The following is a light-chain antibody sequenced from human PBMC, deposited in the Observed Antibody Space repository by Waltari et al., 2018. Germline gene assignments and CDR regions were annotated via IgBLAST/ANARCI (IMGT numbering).Light chain of an antibody. V-gene: IGKV1-5*03. CDR3: QQYSSFST. Sequence: DIQMTQSPSTLSASVGDRDTISCRASQSVGTWLAWYQQKPGKAPKLLIYMASSLESGVRSRFSGSGSGTEFTITISSLQPDDFATYSCQQYSSFSTFGQGTKV. CDR2: MAS. J-gene: IGKJ2*01. CDR1: QSVGTW.